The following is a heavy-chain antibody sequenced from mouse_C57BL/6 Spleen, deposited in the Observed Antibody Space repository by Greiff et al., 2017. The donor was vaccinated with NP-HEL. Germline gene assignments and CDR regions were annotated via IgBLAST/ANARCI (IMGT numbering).Heavy chain of an antibody. CDR1: GYTFTSYW. CDR2: IYPSDSET. J-gene: IGHJ2*01. Sequence: VQLQQPGAELVRPGSSVKLSCKASGYTFTSYWMDWVKQRPGQGLEWIGNIYPSDSETHYNQKFKDKATLTVDKSSSTAYMQLSSLTSEDSAVYYCARGGYYYGSSSLYYFDYWGQGTTLTVSS. D-gene: IGHD1-1*01. CDR3: ARGGYYYGSSSLYYFDY. V-gene: IGHV1-61*01.